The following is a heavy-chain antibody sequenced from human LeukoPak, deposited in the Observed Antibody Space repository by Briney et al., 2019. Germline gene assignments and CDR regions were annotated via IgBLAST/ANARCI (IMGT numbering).Heavy chain of an antibody. CDR3: ARAGHTYYYDSSGYLDY. CDR1: GFTFSNYW. J-gene: IGHJ4*02. V-gene: IGHV3-7*01. D-gene: IGHD3-22*01. Sequence: GGSLRLSCAASGFTFSNYWMSWVRQAPGKGLEWVANIKQDRSEKYYVDSVKGRFTISRDNAKDSLYLQMNSLRAEDTAVYYCARAGHTYYYDSSGYLDYWGQGTLVTVSS. CDR2: IKQDRSEK.